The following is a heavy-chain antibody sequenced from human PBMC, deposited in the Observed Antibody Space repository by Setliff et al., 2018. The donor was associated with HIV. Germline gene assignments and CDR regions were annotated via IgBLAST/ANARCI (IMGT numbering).Heavy chain of an antibody. V-gene: IGHV4-59*01. Sequence: SETLSLTCAVSGTSISNYYWSWIRQPPGKGLEWIGSIYYSGSITKFTPSLKSRVTLSVDTSKNQFSLALNSVTAADTAVYYCASWTPKRGYDPAGYFTYYFDYWGLGALVTVS. D-gene: IGHD3-9*01. CDR2: IYYSGSIT. CDR3: ASWTPKRGYDPAGYFTYYFDY. CDR1: GTSISNYY. J-gene: IGHJ4*02.